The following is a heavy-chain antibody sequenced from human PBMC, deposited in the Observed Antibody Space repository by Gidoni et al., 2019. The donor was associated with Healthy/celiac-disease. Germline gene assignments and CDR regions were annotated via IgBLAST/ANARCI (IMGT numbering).Heavy chain of an antibody. D-gene: IGHD3-10*01. Sequence: QVQLVESGGGVVQPGWSLRLSCAASGFTFSSYAMHRVPQAPGKGLEWVAVISYDGSNKYYADAVKGRFTISRDNSKNTLYLQMNSLRAEDTAVYYCARGSSGRMPPNDIWGQGTMVTVSS. V-gene: IGHV3-30-3*01. CDR1: GFTFSSYA. CDR3: ARGSSGRMPPNDI. CDR2: ISYDGSNK. J-gene: IGHJ3*02.